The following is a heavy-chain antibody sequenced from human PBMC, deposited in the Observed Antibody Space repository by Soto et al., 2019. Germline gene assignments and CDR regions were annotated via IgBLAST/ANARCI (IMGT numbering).Heavy chain of an antibody. CDR3: ARVFGSRYYFDY. D-gene: IGHD1-26*01. CDR1: GFTFSSYA. CDR2: ISGSGDST. V-gene: IGHV3-23*01. J-gene: IGHJ4*02. Sequence: GGSLRLSCAASGFTFSSYAMSWVRQAPGKGLEWVSGISGSGDSTYYADSVKGRFTISRDNAENSLYLQMNSLRAEDTAVYYCARVFGSRYYFDYWGQGTLVTVSS.